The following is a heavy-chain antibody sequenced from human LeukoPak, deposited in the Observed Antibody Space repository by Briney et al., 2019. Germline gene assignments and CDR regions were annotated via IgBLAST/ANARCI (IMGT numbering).Heavy chain of an antibody. CDR1: GFTFSIYG. CDR2: IRYEGGNK. J-gene: IGHJ4*02. V-gene: IGHV3-30*02. CDR3: AKVVPDSSSSEY. Sequence: GCLRVSCAAPGFTFSIYGMHCVRQAPRKGREWVAFIRYEGGNKNYTDSVKGRFTISRDNSQNTLYLHMNSPRAQDTAVYYCAKVVPDSSSSEYWGQGTPVTVSS. D-gene: IGHD6-6*01.